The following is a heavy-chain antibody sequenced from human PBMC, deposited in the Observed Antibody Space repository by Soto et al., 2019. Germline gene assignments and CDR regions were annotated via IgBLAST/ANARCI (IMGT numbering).Heavy chain of an antibody. CDR2: IIPIFGTA. D-gene: IGHD3-3*01. Sequence: QVQLVQSGAEVKKPGSSVKVSCKASGGTFSSYAISWVRQAPGQGLEWMGGIIPIFGTANYAQKFQGGVTITADESTSTAYMELSSLRSEDTAVYYCARAAEYYDFWSGFPAFDYWGQGTLVTVSS. CDR1: GGTFSSYA. J-gene: IGHJ4*02. V-gene: IGHV1-69*01. CDR3: ARAAEYYDFWSGFPAFDY.